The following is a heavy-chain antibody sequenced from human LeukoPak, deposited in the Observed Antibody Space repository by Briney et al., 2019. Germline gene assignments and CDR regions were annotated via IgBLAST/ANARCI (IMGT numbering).Heavy chain of an antibody. CDR1: GFTFSSYA. D-gene: IGHD3-22*01. Sequence: GGSLRLSCAASGFTFSSYAMHWVRQAPGKGLEWVAVISYDGSNKYYADSVKGRFTISRDNSKNTLYLQMNSLRAEDTAVYYCARDYYDSSGYPPLYYYYYYMDVWGKGTTVTVSS. V-gene: IGHV3-30*04. CDR3: ARDYYDSSGYPPLYYYYYYMDV. CDR2: ISYDGSNK. J-gene: IGHJ6*03.